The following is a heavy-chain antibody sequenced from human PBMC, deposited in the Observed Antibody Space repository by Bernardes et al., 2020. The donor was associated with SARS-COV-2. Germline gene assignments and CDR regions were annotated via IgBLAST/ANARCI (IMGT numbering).Heavy chain of an antibody. D-gene: IGHD2-21*02. CDR1: CNSMTSCL. CDR2: DYNTGTT. V-gene: IGHV4-4*08. CDR3: ARGRSGAWWGLLPRLDS. Sequence: SAILSPTCIVSCNSMTSCLENLVRPAPGKRVEWLCWDYNTGTTRYNPSFESRVTMTVETSKSHFSLRLTSVTAADTADYHCARGRSGAWWGLLPRLDSWGQGHLVTVSP. J-gene: IGHJ5*01.